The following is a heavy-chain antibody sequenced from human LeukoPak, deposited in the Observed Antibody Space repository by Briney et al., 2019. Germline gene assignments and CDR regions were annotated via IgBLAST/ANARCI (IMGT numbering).Heavy chain of an antibody. CDR3: ARDMVRSWSGYYSDWFDP. CDR2: IYYSGST. V-gene: IGHV4-59*12. CDR1: GGSISSYY. Sequence: KPSETLSLTCTVSGGSISSYYWSWIRQPPGKGLEWIGYIYYSGSTNYNPSLKSRVTMSVDTSKNQFSLKLSSVTAADTAVYYCARDMVRSWSGYYSDWFDPWGQGTLVTVSS. J-gene: IGHJ5*02. D-gene: IGHD3-3*01.